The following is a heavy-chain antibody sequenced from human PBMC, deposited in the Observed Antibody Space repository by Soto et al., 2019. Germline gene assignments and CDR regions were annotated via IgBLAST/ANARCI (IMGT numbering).Heavy chain of an antibody. J-gene: IGHJ6*02. CDR1: GFTFSSYG. V-gene: IGHV3-33*01. D-gene: IGHD4-17*01. CDR3: ARDMTTVTTPSGMDV. Sequence: GGSLRLSCAASGFTFSSYGMHWVRQAPGKGLEWVAVIWYDGSNKYYADSVKGRFTISRDNSKNTLYLQMNSLRAEDTAVYYCARDMTTVTTPSGMDVWGQATTVTVAS. CDR2: IWYDGSNK.